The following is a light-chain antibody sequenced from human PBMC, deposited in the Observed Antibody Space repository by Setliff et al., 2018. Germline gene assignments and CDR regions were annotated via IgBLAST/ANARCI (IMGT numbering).Light chain of an antibody. CDR1: SSDVGGYNY. Sequence: QSALAQPASVSGSPGQSITISCTGTSSDVGGYNYVSWYPQHPGKAPKLMIYDVSKRPSGVSNRFSGSKSGNTASLTISGLQAEDEADYYCSSYTSSSTVVFGTGTKVTV. J-gene: IGLJ1*01. V-gene: IGLV2-14*01. CDR3: SSYTSSSTVV. CDR2: DVS.